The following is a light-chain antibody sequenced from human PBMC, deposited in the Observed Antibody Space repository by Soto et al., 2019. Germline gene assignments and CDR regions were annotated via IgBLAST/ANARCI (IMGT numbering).Light chain of an antibody. CDR2: KAS. V-gene: IGKV1-5*03. Sequence: DIQMTQSPSTLSASVGDRVTITCRASQSISTYLAWYQQKPGNAPKLLIYKASNLQSGVPSRFSGSGSRTEFTLTISSLQPDDFATYYCQQYNSYSPYTFGQGTNLEIK. J-gene: IGKJ2*01. CDR3: QQYNSYSPYT. CDR1: QSISTY.